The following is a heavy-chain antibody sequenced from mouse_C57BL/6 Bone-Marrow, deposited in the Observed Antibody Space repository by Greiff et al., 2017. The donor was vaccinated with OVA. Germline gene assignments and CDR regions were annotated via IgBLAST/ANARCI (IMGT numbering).Heavy chain of an antibody. D-gene: IGHD2-5*01. J-gene: IGHJ2*01. Sequence: QVQLQQPGAELVKPGASVKLSCKASGYTFTSYWMQWVKQRPGQGLEWIGEIDPSDSYTNYNQKFKGKATLTVDTSSSPAYMQLSSLTSEDSAVYYCARSGYSNHFDYWGQGTTLTVSS. CDR1: GYTFTSYW. CDR2: IDPSDSYT. V-gene: IGHV1-50*01. CDR3: ARSGYSNHFDY.